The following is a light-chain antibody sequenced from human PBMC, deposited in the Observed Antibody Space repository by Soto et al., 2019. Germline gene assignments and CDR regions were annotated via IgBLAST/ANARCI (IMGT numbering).Light chain of an antibody. V-gene: IGKV3-20*01. Sequence: EMVLTQSPGTLSLSPGERATLSCRASQSVSSSYLAWYQQKPGQAPRLLIYGASSRATGIPDRFSGSGSGTDFTLTISTLEAKDFAVYYCQQYGSSPRLTFGGGTKVEIK. CDR2: GAS. CDR1: QSVSSSY. CDR3: QQYGSSPRLT. J-gene: IGKJ4*01.